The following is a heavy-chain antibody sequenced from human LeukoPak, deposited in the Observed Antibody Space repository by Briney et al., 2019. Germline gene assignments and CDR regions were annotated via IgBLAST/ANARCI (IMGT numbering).Heavy chain of an antibody. D-gene: IGHD3-10*01. V-gene: IGHV3-15*01. CDR2: IKSNTDDGTI. CDR1: GFTFTKAW. CDR3: SAYASGGPWFDP. Sequence: GGSLRLSCEASGFTFTKAWMTWVRQAPGNGLEWIGRIKSNTDDGTIDYSAPAKGRFTMSRDDSTNTLYLQRNGLKLPDIAVYYCSAYASGGPWFDPWGRGTLVTVSS. J-gene: IGHJ5*02.